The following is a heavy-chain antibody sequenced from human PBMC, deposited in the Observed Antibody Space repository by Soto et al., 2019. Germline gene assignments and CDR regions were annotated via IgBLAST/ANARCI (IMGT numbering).Heavy chain of an antibody. CDR2: IYPGDSDP. V-gene: IGHV5-51*01. J-gene: IGHJ3*02. CDR1: GYIFTSYW. CDR3: SRFSSGRPLAASDI. D-gene: IGHD6-19*01. Sequence: GESLQISCKGSGYIFTSYWIGRVRQMPGKGLEWMGIIYPGDSDPRYSPSFQGQVTISADKSISTAYLQWSSLKASDTAMYYCSRFSSGRPLAASDIWGQGTMVTVSS.